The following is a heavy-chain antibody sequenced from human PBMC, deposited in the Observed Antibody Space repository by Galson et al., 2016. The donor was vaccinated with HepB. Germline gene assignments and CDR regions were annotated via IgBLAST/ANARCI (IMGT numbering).Heavy chain of an antibody. D-gene: IGHD6-19*01. J-gene: IGHJ6*02. Sequence: SLRLSCAASGFTFSNHVMSWIRQAPGKGLEWVAAISGGGDNTYYSDSVKGRFTISRDNAKNTLYLQVDSLRDEDRAVYYCAKGGAVDVTLYYYGFDVWGQGTTVTVSS. CDR2: ISGGGDNT. CDR1: GFTFSNHV. CDR3: AKGGAVDVTLYYYGFDV. V-gene: IGHV3-23*01.